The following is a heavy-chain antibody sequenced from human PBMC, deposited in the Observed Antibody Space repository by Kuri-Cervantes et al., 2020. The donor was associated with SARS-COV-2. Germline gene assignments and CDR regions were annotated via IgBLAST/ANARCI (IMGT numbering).Heavy chain of an antibody. CDR3: ARGDYYYDSSGYFGY. CDR1: GFTFSSYS. Sequence: GESLKISCAASGFTFSSYSMNWVRQAPGKGLEWVSYISSSSSTIYYADSVKGPFTISRDNAKNSLYLQMNSLRAEDTAVYYCARGDYYYDSSGYFGYWGQGTLVTVSS. D-gene: IGHD3-22*01. V-gene: IGHV3-48*04. J-gene: IGHJ4*02. CDR2: ISSSSSTI.